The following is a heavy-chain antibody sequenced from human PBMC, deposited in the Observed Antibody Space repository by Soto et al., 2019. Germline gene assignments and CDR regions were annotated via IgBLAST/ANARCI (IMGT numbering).Heavy chain of an antibody. CDR3: ARDSSSWHYYYYGMDV. V-gene: IGHV3-23*01. J-gene: IGHJ6*02. CDR1: GFTFSSYA. CDR2: ISGSGGST. Sequence: GVLRLSCAASGFTFSSYAMSWVRQAPGKGLEWVSAISGSGGSTYYADSVKGRFTISRDNSKITLYLQMNSLRAEDTAVYYCARDSSSWHYYYYGMDVWGQGTTVTVSS. D-gene: IGHD6-13*01.